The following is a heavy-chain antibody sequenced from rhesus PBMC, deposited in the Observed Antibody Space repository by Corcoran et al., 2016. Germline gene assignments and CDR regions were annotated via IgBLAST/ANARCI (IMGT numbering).Heavy chain of an antibody. CDR1: GYTFTSYG. CDR3: ARRHSGSYYFPTEYFDY. J-gene: IGHJ4*01. CDR2: INTDTGNP. Sequence: QVQLVQSGAEVKQPGASVKVSCKASGYTFTSYGMNWVRQAHGQRLEWMGWINTDTGNPTEAQGFKERFTFSMDTSISTAYLQISNLEAEDTAVYYCARRHSGSYYFPTEYFDYWGQGVLVTVSS. D-gene: IGHD3-16*01. V-gene: IGHV7-114*01.